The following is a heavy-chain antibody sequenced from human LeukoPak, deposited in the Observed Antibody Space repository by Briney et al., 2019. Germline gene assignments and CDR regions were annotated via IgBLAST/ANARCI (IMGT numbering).Heavy chain of an antibody. J-gene: IGHJ4*02. CDR2: IYYSGST. D-gene: IGHD3-22*01. V-gene: IGHV4-30-4*01. CDR3: ARDQRPRYYYDSSGYSLFDY. Sequence: SETLSLTCAVYGGSFSGYYWSWIRQPPGKGLEWIGYIYYSGSTYYNPSLKSRVTISVDTSKNQFSLKLSSVTAADTAVYYCARDQRPRYYYDSSGYSLFDYWGQGTLVTVSS. CDR1: GGSFSGYY.